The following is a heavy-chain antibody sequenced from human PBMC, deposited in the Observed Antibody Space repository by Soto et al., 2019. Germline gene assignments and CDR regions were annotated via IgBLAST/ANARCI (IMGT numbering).Heavy chain of an antibody. CDR3: GRSPAATGTSWFDP. Sequence: ASVKVSCKASGYTFTMYAISWVRQAPGQGLEWMGWISAYNGNTNYAQKFQGRVTMTTDTSTSTAYMEVRSLRSDDTAMYYCGRSPAATGTSWFDPWGQGTLVTVSS. D-gene: IGHD6-13*01. CDR2: ISAYNGNT. V-gene: IGHV1-18*04. J-gene: IGHJ5*02. CDR1: GYTFTMYA.